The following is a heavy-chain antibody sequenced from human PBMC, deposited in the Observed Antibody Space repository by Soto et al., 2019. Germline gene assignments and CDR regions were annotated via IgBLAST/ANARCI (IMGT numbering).Heavy chain of an antibody. CDR2: INSDSSSI. CDR3: ARSYYNDSSAYYYDY. V-gene: IGHV3-48*02. D-gene: IGHD3-22*01. J-gene: IGHJ4*02. CDR1: GFMFSVYT. Sequence: PGGSLRLSCAASGFMFSVYTMNWVRQAPGKGLEWISSINSDSSSIYHADSVKGRFTISRDNAKNSVDLQMNSLRDEDTAVYYCARSYYNDSSAYYYDYWGQGALVTVSS.